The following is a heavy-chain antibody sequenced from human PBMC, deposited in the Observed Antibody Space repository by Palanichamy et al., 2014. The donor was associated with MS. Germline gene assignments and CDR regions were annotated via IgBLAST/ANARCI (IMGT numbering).Heavy chain of an antibody. CDR1: GFSFRTYS. CDR2: ISSSGGHI. CDR3: VGDGGHYDMDV. J-gene: IGHJ6*02. V-gene: IGHV3-21*01. D-gene: IGHD6-25*01. Sequence: EVQLVESGGGLVNPGGSLRLSCRASGFSFRTYSMDWVRQAPGKGLEWVSGISSSGGHIYYRDSVKGRFTISRDNAKNSVFLQMNSLRAEDTAVYYCVGDGGHYDMDVWGQGTTVTVSS.